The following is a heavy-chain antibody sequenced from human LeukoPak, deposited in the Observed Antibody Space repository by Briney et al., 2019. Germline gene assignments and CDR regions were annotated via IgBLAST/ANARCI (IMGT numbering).Heavy chain of an antibody. CDR3: ARGDYYDSSGYFDY. J-gene: IGHJ4*02. Sequence: GGSLRLSCAASGFTVSSNYMSWVRQAPGKGLEWVSVIYSGGSTYYADSVKGRFTISRDNSKNTLYLQMNSLRAEDTAVYYCARGDYYDSSGYFDYWGQGTLVTVSS. D-gene: IGHD3-22*01. V-gene: IGHV3-53*01. CDR2: IYSGGST. CDR1: GFTVSSNY.